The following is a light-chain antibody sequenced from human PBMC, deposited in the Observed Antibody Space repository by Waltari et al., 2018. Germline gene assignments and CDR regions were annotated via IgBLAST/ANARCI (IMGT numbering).Light chain of an antibody. J-gene: IGLJ2*01. CDR1: SSDVGAYQS. CDR2: GVS. CDR3: SSYTTSSTVV. V-gene: IGLV2-14*01. Sequence: QSALTQPASVSGSPGQSIAISCTGHSSDVGAYQSVSWYRQHPGKAPKFMIYGVSNRPSGVSNRFSGSKSGNTASLTISGLQAEDEADYYCSSYTTSSTVVFGGGTKVTVL.